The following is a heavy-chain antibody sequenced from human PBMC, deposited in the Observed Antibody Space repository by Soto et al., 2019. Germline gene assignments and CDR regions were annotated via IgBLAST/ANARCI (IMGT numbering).Heavy chain of an antibody. CDR2: MYNTGST. V-gene: IGHV4-59*01. CDR1: GGSISRYY. D-gene: IGHD2-21*02. J-gene: IGHJ6*02. Sequence: SETLSLTCTVSGGSISRYYWSWIRQPPGKGLEWIGYMYNTGSTVYNPSLKSRVTISVDTSKNQFSLKLNSVTAADTAVYYCARDLWGYCGTDCYPLDVWGQGTTVTVSS. CDR3: ARDLWGYCGTDCYPLDV.